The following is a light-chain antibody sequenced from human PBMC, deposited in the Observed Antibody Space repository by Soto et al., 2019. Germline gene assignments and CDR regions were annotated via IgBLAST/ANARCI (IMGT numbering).Light chain of an antibody. J-gene: IGKJ1*01. CDR2: AAS. CDR1: QSISSY. V-gene: IGKV1-39*01. CDR3: QQSYSTPPT. Sequence: DIQMTQSPSSLSASVGDRVTITCRASQSISSYLNWYQQKPGKAPKLLIYAASSLQGGVPSRFSGSGSGTDFTLTISSLQPEDFATYYCQQSYSTPPTFGQGTK.